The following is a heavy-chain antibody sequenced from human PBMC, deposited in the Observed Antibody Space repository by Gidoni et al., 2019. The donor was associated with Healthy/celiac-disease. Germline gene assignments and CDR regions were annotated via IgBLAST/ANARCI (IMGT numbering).Heavy chain of an antibody. CDR2: IRYDGSNK. CDR1: GFTCSSYG. V-gene: IGHV3-33*08. J-gene: IGHJ4*02. Sequence: QVQLVESGGGGVQPGSSLRLSCSASGFTCSSYGMHWVRQAPGKGLEWVAVIRYDGSNKYYADSVKGRFTISKDNSKSTLYLQMNGLRAEDTAVYYCARGSSSCHDYWGQGTLVTVSS. CDR3: ARGSSSCHDY. D-gene: IGHD6-13*01.